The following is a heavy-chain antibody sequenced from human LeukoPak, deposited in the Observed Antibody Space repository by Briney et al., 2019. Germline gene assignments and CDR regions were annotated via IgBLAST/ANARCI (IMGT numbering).Heavy chain of an antibody. Sequence: ASVKVSCKASGYTFTSYDINWVRQATGQGLEWMGWMNPNSGNTGYAQKFQGRVTITRNTSISTAYMELSSLRSEDTAVYYCARVLVITSAFDYWGQGTLVTVSS. CDR3: ARVLVITSAFDY. CDR1: GYTFTSYD. D-gene: IGHD3-22*01. J-gene: IGHJ4*02. V-gene: IGHV1-8*03. CDR2: MNPNSGNT.